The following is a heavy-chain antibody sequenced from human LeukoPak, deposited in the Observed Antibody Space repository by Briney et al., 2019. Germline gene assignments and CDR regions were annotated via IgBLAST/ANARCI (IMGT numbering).Heavy chain of an antibody. Sequence: PSETLSLTCTVAGGSISSDVHYWDWIRQAPGQGLEWIGSLLYNGNTWYNPFLESRVTISVHTSENHFYLRLTAVNAADTALYFCTRRGSGNGATYAGMDVWGPGTSVSVPS. D-gene: IGHD4/OR15-4a*01. J-gene: IGHJ6*02. CDR2: LLYNGNT. CDR3: TRRGSGNGATYAGMDV. V-gene: IGHV4-39*02. CDR1: GGSISSDVHY.